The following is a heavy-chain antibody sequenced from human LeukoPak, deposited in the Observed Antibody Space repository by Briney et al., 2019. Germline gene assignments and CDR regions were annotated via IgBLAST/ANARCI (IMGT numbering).Heavy chain of an antibody. J-gene: IGHJ4*02. CDR3: ARGYCSSTSCYGVDY. D-gene: IGHD2-2*01. Sequence: SQTLSLTCTVSGGSISSGGYYWSWIRQPPGKGLEWIGYIYHSGSTYYNPSLKSRVTISVDRSKNQFSLKLSSVTAADTAVYYCARGYCSSTSCYGVDYWGQGTLVTVSS. V-gene: IGHV4-30-2*01. CDR1: GGSISSGGYY. CDR2: IYHSGST.